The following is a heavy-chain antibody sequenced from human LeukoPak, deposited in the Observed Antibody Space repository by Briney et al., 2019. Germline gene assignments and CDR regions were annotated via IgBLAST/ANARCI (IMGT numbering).Heavy chain of an antibody. J-gene: IGHJ4*02. CDR2: ISSTSSYI. CDR1: GFIFSSYT. CDR3: ARDFAGIGSY. V-gene: IGHV3-21*01. D-gene: IGHD3-10*01. Sequence: KPGGSLRLSCAASGFIFSSYTMNWVRQAPGKGLEWVSSISSTSSYIYYADSVKGRFTISRDNAKNSLYLQMNSLRAGDTAVYYCARDFAGIGSYWGLGTLVTVSS.